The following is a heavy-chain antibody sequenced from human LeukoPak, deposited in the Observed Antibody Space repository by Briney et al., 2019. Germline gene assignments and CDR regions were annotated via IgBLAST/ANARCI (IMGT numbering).Heavy chain of an antibody. Sequence: GAYLRLSCAASGFTFSSYAMSWVRQAPGKGLEWVSAISGSGGSTYYADSVKGRFTISRDNSKNTLYLQMNSLRAEDTAVYYCAKDFGYDFWSGYYGSYGMDVWGQGTTVTVSS. V-gene: IGHV3-23*01. CDR2: ISGSGGST. D-gene: IGHD3-3*01. CDR3: AKDFGYDFWSGYYGSYGMDV. CDR1: GFTFSSYA. J-gene: IGHJ6*02.